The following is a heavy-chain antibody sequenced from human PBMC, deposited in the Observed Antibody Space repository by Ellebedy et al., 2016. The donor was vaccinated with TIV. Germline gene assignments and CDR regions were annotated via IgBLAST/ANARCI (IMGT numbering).Heavy chain of an antibody. CDR1: GGPIRNYY. D-gene: IGHD3-10*02. CDR2: VHTSGTP. CDR3: ARLCSTSTCSGAFDF. V-gene: IGHV4-4*07. Sequence: SETLSLXCTVSGGPIRNYYWNWIRQPAGEGLDWIGRVHTSGTPNFKPSLKSRVTMSIDASRNQFSLKLNSVTAADTAIYYCARLCSTSTCSGAFDFWGQGILVTVSS. J-gene: IGHJ4*02.